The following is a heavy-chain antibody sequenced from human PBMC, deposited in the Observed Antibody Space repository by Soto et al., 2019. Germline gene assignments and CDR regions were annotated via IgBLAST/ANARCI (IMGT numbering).Heavy chain of an antibody. CDR2: AYYRSKWYN. CDR1: GDSVSSSSAA. D-gene: IGHD3-10*01. J-gene: IGHJ5*02. V-gene: IGHV6-1*01. Sequence: SQTLSLTCVISGDSVSSSSAAWNWIGQSPSRGLEWLGRAYYRSKWYNDYAVSVKSRITINPDTSKNQFSLQLNSVTPEDTAVYYCARDRTVTTMVRGVITRGWFDPWGQGTLVTVSS. CDR3: ARDRTVTTMVRGVITRGWFDP.